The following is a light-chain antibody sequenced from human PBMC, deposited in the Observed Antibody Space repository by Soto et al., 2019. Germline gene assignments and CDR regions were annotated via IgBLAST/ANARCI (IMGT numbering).Light chain of an antibody. CDR3: QQYGSSGT. Sequence: EIVLTPSPGTLSLSPVEKANLYFMASQSVSSSYLAWYQQKPGQAPRLLIYGASSRATGIPDRFSGSGSGTDFTLTISRLEPEDFAVYYCQQYGSSGTCGQGTKGDIK. CDR1: QSVSSSY. CDR2: GAS. V-gene: IGKV3-20*01. J-gene: IGKJ1*01.